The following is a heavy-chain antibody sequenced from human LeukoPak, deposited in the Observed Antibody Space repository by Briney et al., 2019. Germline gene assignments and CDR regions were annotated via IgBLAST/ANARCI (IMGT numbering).Heavy chain of an antibody. CDR1: ALTLNNYA. CDR2: ISGSGGST. V-gene: IGHV3-23*01. D-gene: IGHD6-13*01. J-gene: IGHJ1*01. Sequence: GGSLTPSCAASALTLNNYAMSWVRQPPGKGLGWVSSISGSGGSTYYADSVKGRFTISRDNSKNTLYLQMNSLRAEDTAVYYCAKDGLANIAAAGYFQHWGQGTLVTVSS. CDR3: AKDGLANIAAAGYFQH.